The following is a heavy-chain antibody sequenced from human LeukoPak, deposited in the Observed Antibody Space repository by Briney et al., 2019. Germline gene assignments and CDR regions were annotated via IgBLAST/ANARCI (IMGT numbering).Heavy chain of an antibody. Sequence: ASVKLSCKASGYTFTSYGISCVRQAPGQGIEWMGWISAYNGNTNYAQKLQGRVTITTDTSTSTAYMELRSLRSDDTAVYYRARDFSGSKDYWGQGTLVSVSS. CDR1: GYTFTSYG. V-gene: IGHV1-18*01. CDR3: ARDFSGSKDY. CDR2: ISAYNGNT. J-gene: IGHJ4*02.